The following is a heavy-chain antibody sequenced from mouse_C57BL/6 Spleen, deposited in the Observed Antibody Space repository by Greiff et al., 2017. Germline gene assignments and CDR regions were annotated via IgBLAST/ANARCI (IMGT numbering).Heavy chain of an antibody. D-gene: IGHD2-4*01. Sequence: EVQLQQSGPELVKPGDSVKISCKASGYSFTGYFMNWVMQSHGKSLEWIGRINPYNGDTFYNQKFKGKATLTVDKSSSTAHMELRSLTSEDSAVYYCADYDYDGGGFAYWGQGTLVTVSA. CDR2: INPYNGDT. CDR1: GYSFTGYF. J-gene: IGHJ3*01. V-gene: IGHV1-20*01. CDR3: ADYDYDGGGFAY.